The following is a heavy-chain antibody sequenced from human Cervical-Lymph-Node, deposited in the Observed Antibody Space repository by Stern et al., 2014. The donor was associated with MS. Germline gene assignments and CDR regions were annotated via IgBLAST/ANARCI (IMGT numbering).Heavy chain of an antibody. D-gene: IGHD4-17*01. V-gene: IGHV1-69*09. CDR1: GGTFRGYG. J-gene: IGHJ5*02. CDR2: LIPLVGVA. CDR3: ARGDYGDYNWFDP. Sequence: QVQLVQSGAEVKKPWSSVNVSCKASGGTFRGYGITLVRQAPGHGLEWMGRLIPLVGVARYAPRFQGRVTMTADKSMTTGYMELSSLTSDDTAVYYCARGDYGDYNWFDPWGLGTLVTVSS.